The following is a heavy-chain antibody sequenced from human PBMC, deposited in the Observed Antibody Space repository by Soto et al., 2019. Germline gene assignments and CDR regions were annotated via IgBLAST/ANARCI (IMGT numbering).Heavy chain of an antibody. CDR3: TRADSDVVILPDVRPLFDL. J-gene: IGHJ4*02. Sequence: QVQLVQSGAEVKKPGASVKVSCKTSGYDFFKYNMHWVRQAPGQGLEWMGVINPNGGYTRHAQKFQRRVIMTRQTSYKIVYIELSGLKSTDSAMYYCTRADSDVVILPDVRPLFDLWGQGALVTVSS. D-gene: IGHD2-21*02. CDR1: GYDFFKYN. CDR2: INPNGGYT. V-gene: IGHV1-46*01.